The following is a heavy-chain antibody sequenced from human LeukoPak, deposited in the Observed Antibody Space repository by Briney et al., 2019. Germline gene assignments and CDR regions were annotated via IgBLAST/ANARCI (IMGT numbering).Heavy chain of an antibody. Sequence: SQTLSLTCTVSGGSISYYYWSWIRQPPGKGLEWIGYIFSSGSSNFNPSLKSRVTISVDTSRNQFSLRLSSVTAADTAVYSCARRSKLGYYFDSWGQGILVTVSS. J-gene: IGHJ4*02. CDR1: GGSISYYY. V-gene: IGHV4-59*08. D-gene: IGHD3-16*01. CDR3: ARRSKLGYYFDS. CDR2: IFSSGSS.